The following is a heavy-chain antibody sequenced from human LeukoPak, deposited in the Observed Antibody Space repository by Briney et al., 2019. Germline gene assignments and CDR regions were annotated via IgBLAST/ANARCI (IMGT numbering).Heavy chain of an antibody. Sequence: SETLSLTCTVSGGSISGYYWSWIRQPPGKGLEWIGYIYYSGSTNYNPSLKSRVTISVDTSKNQFSLKLSSVTAADTAVYYCARGTYSSSWYLSDPWGQGTLVTVSS. V-gene: IGHV4-59*01. CDR1: GGSISGYY. CDR2: IYYSGST. D-gene: IGHD6-13*01. CDR3: ARGTYSSSWYLSDP. J-gene: IGHJ5*02.